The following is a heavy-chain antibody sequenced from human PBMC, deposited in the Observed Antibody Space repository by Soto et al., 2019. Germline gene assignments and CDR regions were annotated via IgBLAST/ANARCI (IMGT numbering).Heavy chain of an antibody. CDR2: ISGSGGST. Sequence: HPGGSLRLSCAASGFTFSSYAMSWVHQAPGKGLEWVSAISGSGGSTYYADSVKGRFTISRDNSKNTLYLQMNSLRAEDTAVYYCASLLLDREGAYYYYGMDVWGQGTTVTVSS. CDR1: GFTFSSYA. V-gene: IGHV3-23*01. D-gene: IGHD3-3*01. CDR3: ASLLLDREGAYYYYGMDV. J-gene: IGHJ6*02.